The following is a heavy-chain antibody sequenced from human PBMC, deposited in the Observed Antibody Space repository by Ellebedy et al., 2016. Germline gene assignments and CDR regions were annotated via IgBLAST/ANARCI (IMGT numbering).Heavy chain of an antibody. CDR3: ARDRHSYGYSPFYYYYGMDV. CDR1: GYTFTGYY. CDR2: INPNSGGT. J-gene: IGHJ6*02. V-gene: IGHV1-2*04. D-gene: IGHD5-18*01. Sequence: ASVKVSCKASGYTFTGYYMHWVRQAPGQGLEWMGWINPNSGGTNYAQKFQGWVTMTRDTSISTAYMELSRLRSDDTAVYYCARDRHSYGYSPFYYYYGMDVWGQGTTVTVSS.